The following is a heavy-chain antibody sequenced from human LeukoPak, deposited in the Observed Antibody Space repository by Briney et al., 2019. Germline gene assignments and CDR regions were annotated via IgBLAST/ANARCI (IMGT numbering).Heavy chain of an antibody. CDR2: ISYDGTKE. CDR3: AKDPRTGAVSGIFYFDY. V-gene: IGHV3-30*18. J-gene: IGHJ4*02. D-gene: IGHD6-19*01. CDR1: GFKFRDFD. Sequence: GGSLRLSCKTSGFKFRDFDMDWVRQAPGKGLEWVAHISYDGTKEYYADSVKGRFTISRDNSKNTLYLQMDSLRPEDTAVYYCAKDPRTGAVSGIFYFDYWGQGTLLTVSS.